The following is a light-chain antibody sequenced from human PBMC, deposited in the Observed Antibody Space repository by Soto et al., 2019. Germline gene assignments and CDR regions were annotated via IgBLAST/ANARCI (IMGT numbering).Light chain of an antibody. CDR3: QQRSTWRT. CDR2: DAS. V-gene: IGKV3-11*01. J-gene: IGKJ1*01. CDR1: QGVSSY. Sequence: EIVLTQSPATLSLSPGERATRCCRASQGVSSYLAWYQQKPGQAPRLLIYDASKRATGIPARFTGSGFGTDYTLTISSLEPEDFAVYYCQQRSTWRTFGQGTKVDIK.